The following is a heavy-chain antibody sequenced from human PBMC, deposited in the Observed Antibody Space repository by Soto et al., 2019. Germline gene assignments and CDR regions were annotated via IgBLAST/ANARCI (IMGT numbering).Heavy chain of an antibody. CDR1: GFTFSSHW. CDR2: IKQDGSEK. V-gene: IGHV3-7*03. J-gene: IGHJ6*02. D-gene: IGHD6-13*01. Sequence: EAQLVESGGGLVQPGGSLRLSCAASGFTFSSHWMSWVRQAPGKGLEWVANIKQDGSEKYYVDSVKGRFTISRDNAKNSLYLQMNGLRAEDTAVYYCARAPYSRSTQYWYYNYGMDVWGQGTTVTVSS. CDR3: ARAPYSRSTQYWYYNYGMDV.